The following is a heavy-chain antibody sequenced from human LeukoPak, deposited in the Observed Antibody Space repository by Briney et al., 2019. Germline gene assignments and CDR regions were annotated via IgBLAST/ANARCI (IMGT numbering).Heavy chain of an antibody. CDR3: ARGDCSTISCPFDP. Sequence: ASVKVSCKASGYTFTGYYIHWVRQAPGQGLEWMGWNSPNSGGTKYAQNFQGRVTMTRDTSISTAYMELNRLRSDDTAVYYCARGDCSTISCPFDPWGQGTLVTVSS. V-gene: IGHV1-2*02. J-gene: IGHJ5*02. CDR2: NSPNSGGT. CDR1: GYTFTGYY. D-gene: IGHD2-2*01.